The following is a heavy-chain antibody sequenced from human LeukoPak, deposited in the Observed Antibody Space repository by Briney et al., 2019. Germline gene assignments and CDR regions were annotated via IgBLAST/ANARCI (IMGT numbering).Heavy chain of an antibody. V-gene: IGHV3-48*03. J-gene: IGHJ4*02. CDR2: ISSSGSTI. CDR3: ARADGYNYGY. Sequence: GGSLRLSCAASGFTFSSYEMNWVRQAPGKGLEWVSYISSSGSTIYYADSVKGRFTISRDNAKNSLYLQMNSLRAEDTAAYYCARADGYNYGYWGQGTLVTVSS. D-gene: IGHD5-24*01. CDR1: GFTFSSYE.